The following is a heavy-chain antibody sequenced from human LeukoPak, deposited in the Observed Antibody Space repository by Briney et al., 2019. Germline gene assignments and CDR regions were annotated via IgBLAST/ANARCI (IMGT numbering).Heavy chain of an antibody. Sequence: PSETLCLTCAVSGYSISSGYYWGWIRQPPGKGLEWIGSIYHSGSTYYNPSLKSRVTISVDTSKNQFSLKLSSVTAADTAVYYCARGIYDYYGSANWFDPWGQGTLVTVSS. D-gene: IGHD3-10*01. J-gene: IGHJ5*02. CDR3: ARGIYDYYGSANWFDP. V-gene: IGHV4-38-2*01. CDR2: IYHSGST. CDR1: GYSISSGYY.